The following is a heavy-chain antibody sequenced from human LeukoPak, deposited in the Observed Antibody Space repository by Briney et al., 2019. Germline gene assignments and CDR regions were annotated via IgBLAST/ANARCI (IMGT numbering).Heavy chain of an antibody. CDR1: GFTFDSYA. J-gene: IGHJ5*02. Sequence: PGGSLRLSCAASGFTFDSYAMTWVRQAPGKGLEWVSGISSSGGSTYYADSVKGRFTISRENSKNTLYLQMNSRRAEDTAVYYGAKDQPSPPPSWFDTCGQGCWVTVSS. CDR2: ISSSGGST. CDR3: AKDQPSPPPSWFDT. V-gene: IGHV3-23*01.